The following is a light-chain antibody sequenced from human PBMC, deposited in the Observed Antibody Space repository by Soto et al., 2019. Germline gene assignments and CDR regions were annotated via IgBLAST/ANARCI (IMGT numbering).Light chain of an antibody. CDR3: SSYAGSNNPYV. Sequence: SALTQPRSASGSTGQSVTISCTGTSSDVGGYNYVSWYQQHPGKAPKLMIYEVSKRPSGVPDRFSGSKSGNTASLTVSGLQAEDEADYYCSSYAGSNNPYVFGTGTKVTVL. J-gene: IGLJ1*01. CDR2: EVS. CDR1: SSDVGGYNY. V-gene: IGLV2-8*01.